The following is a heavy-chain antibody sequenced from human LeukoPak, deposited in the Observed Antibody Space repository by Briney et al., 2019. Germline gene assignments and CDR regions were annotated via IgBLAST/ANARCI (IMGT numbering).Heavy chain of an antibody. J-gene: IGHJ4*02. CDR1: GGSISSGSYY. D-gene: IGHD3-9*01. CDR3: ARADILTGYSLSTTQGHYFDY. Sequence: SETLSLTCTVSGGSISSGSYYWSWIRQPAGKGLEWIGRIYTSGSTNYNPSLKSRVTISVDTSKNQFSLKLSSVTAADTAVYYCARADILTGYSLSTTQGHYFDYWGQGTLVTVSS. CDR2: IYTSGST. V-gene: IGHV4-61*02.